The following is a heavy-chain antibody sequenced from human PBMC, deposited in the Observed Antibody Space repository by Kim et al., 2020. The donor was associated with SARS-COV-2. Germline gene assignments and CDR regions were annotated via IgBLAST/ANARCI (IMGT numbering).Heavy chain of an antibody. CDR1: GFTLGSYG. D-gene: IGHD3-10*01. CDR3: ARDRITMAVLRITGDYYYGMDV. CDR2: VSYDGKNM. V-gene: IGHV3-30*03. Sequence: GGSLRLSCVASGFTLGSYGMHWVRQGPGKGLEWLAVVSYDGKNMYYADSVKGRFTISRDNSQSTLILQLTSLRPEDSAVSYCARDRITMAVLRITGDYYYGMDVWGQGTTVIVSS. J-gene: IGHJ6*02.